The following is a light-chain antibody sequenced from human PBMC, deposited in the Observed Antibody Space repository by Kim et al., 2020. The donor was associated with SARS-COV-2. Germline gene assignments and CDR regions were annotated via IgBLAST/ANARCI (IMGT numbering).Light chain of an antibody. CDR1: NIGSKS. CDR3: QVWDANSDHPM. Sequence: PGRAARMNCGGENIGSKSVHWYQQRPGQAPVVVIFDDTDRRSGIPERFSGSNSGNTATLTISRVEAGDEADFYCQVWDANSDHPMFGGGTQLTVL. V-gene: IGLV3-21*03. CDR2: DDT. J-gene: IGLJ3*02.